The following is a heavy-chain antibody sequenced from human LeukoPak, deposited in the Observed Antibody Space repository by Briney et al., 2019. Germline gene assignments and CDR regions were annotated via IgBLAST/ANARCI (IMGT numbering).Heavy chain of an antibody. J-gene: IGHJ4*02. D-gene: IGHD5-24*01. V-gene: IGHV3-64D*09. CDR2: INDNGGTT. Sequence: GGSLRLSCSASGFTFSYYAMHWVRQAPGKGLEYVSGINDNGGTTHYGDSVKGRFTISRDDSKNKLYLQMSSLRGEDTALYYCVKDLRGNYTFDYWGQGTLVTVSS. CDR3: VKDLRGNYTFDY. CDR1: GFTFSYYA.